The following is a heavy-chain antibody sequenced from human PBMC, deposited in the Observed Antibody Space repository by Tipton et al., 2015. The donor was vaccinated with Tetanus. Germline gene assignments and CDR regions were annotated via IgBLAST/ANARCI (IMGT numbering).Heavy chain of an antibody. Sequence: QLVQSGPEVKEPGDSLRISCKGSGYTFTNYWIGWVRQMPGEGLEWMGIIYPGDSNIRYSPSFQGQVTISADRSNSTAYLQWSSLKASNPAMYCCTRRRTTTALSYCFDSWGQGTLVTVSS. CDR1: GYTFTNYW. J-gene: IGHJ4*02. CDR3: TRRRTTTALSYCFDS. D-gene: IGHD1-1*01. CDR2: IYPGDSNI. V-gene: IGHV5-51*01.